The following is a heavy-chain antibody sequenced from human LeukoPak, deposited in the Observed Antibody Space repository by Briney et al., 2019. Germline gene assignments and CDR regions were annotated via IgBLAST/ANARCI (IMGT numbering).Heavy chain of an antibody. J-gene: IGHJ4*02. V-gene: IGHV3-21*01. D-gene: IGHD3-16*01. Sequence: GGSLRLSCAASGFTFSSYSMNWVRQAPGKGLEWVSSISSSSSYIYYADSVKGRFTISRDNAKNSLYLQMNSLRAEDTAVYDCARVHWCSSNVRGGLDYWGQGALVTVSS. CDR2: ISSSSSYI. CDR3: ARVHWCSSNVRGGLDY. CDR1: GFTFSSYS.